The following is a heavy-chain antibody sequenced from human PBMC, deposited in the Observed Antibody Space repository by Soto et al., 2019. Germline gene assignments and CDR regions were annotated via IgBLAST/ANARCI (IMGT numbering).Heavy chain of an antibody. V-gene: IGHV3-33*01. D-gene: IGHD2-21*02. CDR2: IWYDGSNK. J-gene: IGHJ2*01. CDR1: GFTFSSYG. Sequence: QVQLVESGGGVVQPGRSLRLSCAASGFTFSSYGMHWVRQAPGKGLEWVAVIWYDGSNKYYADSVKGRFTISRDNSKNTLYLQMNSLRAEDTAVYYCARDVMVTAMVMWYFDLWGRGTLVTXSS. CDR3: ARDVMVTAMVMWYFDL.